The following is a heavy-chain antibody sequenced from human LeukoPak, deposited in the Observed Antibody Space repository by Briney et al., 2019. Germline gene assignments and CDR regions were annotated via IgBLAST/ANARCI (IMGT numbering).Heavy chain of an antibody. V-gene: IGHV1-18*01. CDR2: ISAYNGNT. D-gene: IGHD2-2*01. CDR3: ARDEGVQYCSSTSCYGVRYYYGMDV. Sequence: GASVKVSCKASGYTFTSYGISWVRQAPGQGLEWMGWISAYNGNTNYAQKLQGRVTMTTDTSTSTAYMELRSLRSDDAAVYYCARDEGVQYCSSTSCYGVRYYYGMDVWGQGTTVTVSS. J-gene: IGHJ6*02. CDR1: GYTFTSYG.